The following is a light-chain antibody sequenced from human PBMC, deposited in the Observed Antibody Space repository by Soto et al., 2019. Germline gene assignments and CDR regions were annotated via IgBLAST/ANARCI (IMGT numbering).Light chain of an antibody. Sequence: DIQMTQSPSSVSASVGDRVTITCRASQGISSWVAWYQQKPGKAPKLLIYAASSLQGGVPSRFSGSGSGTDFTLTISRLQPEDFATYYCQQGNSFPFTFGGGTKVEIK. V-gene: IGKV1-12*01. CDR2: AAS. J-gene: IGKJ4*01. CDR3: QQGNSFPFT. CDR1: QGISSW.